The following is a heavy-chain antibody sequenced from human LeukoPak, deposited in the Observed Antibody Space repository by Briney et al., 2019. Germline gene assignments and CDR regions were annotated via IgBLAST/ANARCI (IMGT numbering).Heavy chain of an antibody. D-gene: IGHD1-26*01. V-gene: IGHV4-4*07. Sequence: PSETLSLTCTVSGGSISSYYWSWIRQPAGKGLEWIGRIYTSGGPDYNPSLKSRVTMSVDTSKNQFSLKLSSVTAADTAVYYCARGEYSGNYDCWGQGTLVTVSS. J-gene: IGHJ4*02. CDR3: ARGEYSGNYDC. CDR1: GGSISSYY. CDR2: IYTSGGP.